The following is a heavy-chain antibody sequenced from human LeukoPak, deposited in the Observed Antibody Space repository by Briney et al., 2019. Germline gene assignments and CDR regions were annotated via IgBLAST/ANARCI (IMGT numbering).Heavy chain of an antibody. Sequence: SETLSLACTVSGGSISSGDYYWSWIRQPPGKGLEWIGYIYYSGSTYYNPSLKSRVTISVDTSKNQFSLKLSSVTAADTAVYYCARCGGDPNPYYFDYWGQGTLVTVSS. CDR3: ARCGGDPNPYYFDY. J-gene: IGHJ4*02. CDR2: IYYSGST. D-gene: IGHD2-21*02. CDR1: GGSISSGDYY. V-gene: IGHV4-30-4*01.